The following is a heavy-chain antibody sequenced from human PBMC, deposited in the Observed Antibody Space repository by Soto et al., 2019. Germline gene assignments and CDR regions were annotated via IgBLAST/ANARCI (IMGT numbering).Heavy chain of an antibody. CDR3: VHSRCGRDCLRSYSSHYHYGMDV. CDR1: GFSLNTGGLG. D-gene: IGHD2-21*02. CDR2: IYWDGDK. V-gene: IGHV2-5*02. Sequence: QITLKESGPTLVKPTQTLTLTCTFSGFSLNTGGLGVGWIRQPPGKALEWLALIYWDGDKRYSPSLQSRLSTPQDASTHQVVLTMTHMAPVDTATYYCVHSRCGRDCLRSYSSHYHYGMDVWGQGNTVTVSS. J-gene: IGHJ6*02.